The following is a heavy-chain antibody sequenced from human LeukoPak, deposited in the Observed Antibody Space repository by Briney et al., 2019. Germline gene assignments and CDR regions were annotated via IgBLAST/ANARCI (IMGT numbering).Heavy chain of an antibody. CDR3: TPEVWELQGASDI. J-gene: IGHJ3*02. V-gene: IGHV3-11*04. CDR2: ISSSGSTI. D-gene: IGHD1-26*01. Sequence: GGSLRLSCAASGLAFSDYYMSWIRQAPGKGLEWVSYISSSGSTIYYADSVKGRFTIPRDNAKNSLYLQMNSLTAADTALYYCTPEVWELQGASDIWGQGTMVTVSS. CDR1: GLAFSDYY.